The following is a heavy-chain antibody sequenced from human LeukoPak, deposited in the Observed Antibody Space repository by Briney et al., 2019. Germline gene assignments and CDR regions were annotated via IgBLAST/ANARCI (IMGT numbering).Heavy chain of an antibody. CDR1: GYTFTGYY. J-gene: IGHJ1*01. CDR3: ASMLPSSGWPRRGYFQH. Sequence: ASVKVSCKASGYTFTGYYMHWVRQAPGQGLEWMGWINPNSGGTNYAQKFQGRVTMTRDTSISTAYMELSRLRSEDTAVYYCASMLPSSGWPRRGYFQHWGQGTLVTVSS. V-gene: IGHV1-2*02. CDR2: INPNSGGT. D-gene: IGHD6-19*01.